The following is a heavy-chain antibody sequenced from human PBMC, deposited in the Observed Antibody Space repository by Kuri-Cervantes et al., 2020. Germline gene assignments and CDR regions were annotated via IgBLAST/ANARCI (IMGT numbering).Heavy chain of an antibody. CDR3: ARHSGSYFPHFDY. CDR1: GYSFTNYW. Sequence: GESLKISCKASGYSFTNYWIGWVRQMPGKGLELMGIIYPPDSDTRYSPSFQGQVTISADKSISTAYLQWSSLKASDTAMYYCARHSGSYFPHFDYWGQGTLVTVSS. J-gene: IGHJ4*02. CDR2: IYPPDSDT. D-gene: IGHD1-26*01. V-gene: IGHV5-51*01.